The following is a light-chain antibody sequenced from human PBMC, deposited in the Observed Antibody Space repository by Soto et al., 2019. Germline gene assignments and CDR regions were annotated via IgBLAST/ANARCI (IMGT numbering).Light chain of an antibody. J-gene: IGLJ1*01. CDR3: AAWDDSLNGLV. CDR2: NNN. CDR1: SSNIGSNT. Sequence: QPVLTQPPSATGTPGQRVTISCSGSSSNIGSNTVNWYQQLPGTAPKLLIYNNNQRPSGVPDRFSGSKSGTSASLAISGLQSEDEADYYCAAWDDSLNGLVFGTGTNLTVL. V-gene: IGLV1-44*01.